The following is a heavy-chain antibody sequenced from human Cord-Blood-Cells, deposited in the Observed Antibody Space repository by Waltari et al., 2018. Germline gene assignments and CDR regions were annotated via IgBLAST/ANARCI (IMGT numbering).Heavy chain of an antibody. CDR1: GGSISSSRYY. Sequence: QLQLQESGPGLVKPSETLSLTCTVAGGSISSSRYYWGWVRQFPGRGLGWIGSSYYSGGSNTDPSLKSRVTISVDTSKTQFSLNLSFVSAADTDVYYCARHREYYDFWSSYYPNNWFDPWGQGTLVTVSS. V-gene: IGHV4-39*01. D-gene: IGHD3-3*01. CDR3: ARHREYYDFWSSYYPNNWFDP. CDR2: SYYSGGS. J-gene: IGHJ5*02.